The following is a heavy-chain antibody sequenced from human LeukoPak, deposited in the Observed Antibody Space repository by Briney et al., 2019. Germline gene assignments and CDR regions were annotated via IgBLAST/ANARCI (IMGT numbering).Heavy chain of an antibody. D-gene: IGHD1-26*01. CDR2: ISSSGSTI. Sequence: PGGSLRLSCAASGFTFSDYYMSWIRQAPGKGLEWVSYISSSGSTIYYADSVKGRFTISRDNAKNSLHLQMNSLRAEDTAVYYCARNSPSWELLDYWGQGTLVTVSS. J-gene: IGHJ4*02. CDR1: GFTFSDYY. V-gene: IGHV3-11*01. CDR3: ARNSPSWELLDY.